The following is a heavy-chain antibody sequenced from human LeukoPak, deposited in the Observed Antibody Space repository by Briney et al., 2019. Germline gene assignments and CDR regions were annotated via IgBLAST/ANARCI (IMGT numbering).Heavy chain of an antibody. D-gene: IGHD6-6*01. V-gene: IGHV5-51*01. J-gene: IGHJ3*02. CDR1: GYSFTTYW. CDR3: ARAEVAARLERAFDI. Sequence: GESLKISCKGSGYSFTTYWIGWVRQMPGKGLEWMGIIYPGDSDSRYSPSFQGQVTISADKSISTVYLQWSSLKASDTAMYYCARAEVAARLERAFDIWGQGTMVTVSS. CDR2: IYPGDSDS.